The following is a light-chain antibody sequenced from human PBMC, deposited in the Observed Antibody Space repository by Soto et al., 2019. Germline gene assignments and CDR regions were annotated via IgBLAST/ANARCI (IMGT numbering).Light chain of an antibody. CDR1: SSDVGGYIY. CDR2: DVS. CDR3: NSYTTSNTRQIV. Sequence: QLVLTQPASVSGSPGQSITISCTGTSSDVGGYIYVSWYQQHPGKAPKFMIYDVSNRPSGVSTRFSGSKSGNTASLTISGLQAEDEADYYCNSYTTSNTRQIVFGTGTKLTVL. V-gene: IGLV2-14*01. J-gene: IGLJ1*01.